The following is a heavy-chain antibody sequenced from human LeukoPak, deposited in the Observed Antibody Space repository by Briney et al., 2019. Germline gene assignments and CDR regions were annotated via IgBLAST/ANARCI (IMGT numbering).Heavy chain of an antibody. V-gene: IGHV3-66*01. CDR2: IYSGGST. Sequence: PGGSLRLSCAASGFTVRSNYMSWVRQAPAKGLEWVSVIYSGGSTYYADSVKGRFTISRDNSKNTLYLQMNSLRAEDTAVYYCARVGDGYNFDAFDIWGQGTMVTVSS. D-gene: IGHD5-24*01. CDR3: ARVGDGYNFDAFDI. CDR1: GFTVRSNY. J-gene: IGHJ3*02.